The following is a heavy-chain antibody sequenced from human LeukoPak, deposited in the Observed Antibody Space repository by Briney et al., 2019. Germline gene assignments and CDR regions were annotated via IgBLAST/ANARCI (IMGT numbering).Heavy chain of an antibody. Sequence: SETLSLTCAVYGGSFSGYYWSWIRQPPGKGLEWIGEITHSGSTNYNPSLKSRVTISVDTSKNQFSLKLSSVTAADTAVYYCARGPRRITMIVVVTYAFDIWGQGTMVTVSS. CDR1: GGSFSGYY. CDR2: ITHSGST. V-gene: IGHV4-34*01. CDR3: ARGPRRITMIVVVTYAFDI. J-gene: IGHJ3*02. D-gene: IGHD3-22*01.